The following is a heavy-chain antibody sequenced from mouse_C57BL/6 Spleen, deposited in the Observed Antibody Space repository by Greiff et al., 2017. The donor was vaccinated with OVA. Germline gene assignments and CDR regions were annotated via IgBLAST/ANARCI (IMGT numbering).Heavy chain of an antibody. J-gene: IGHJ4*01. D-gene: IGHD1-1*01. Sequence: QVQLQQPGAELVMPGASVKLSCKASGYTFTSYWMHWVKQRPGQGLEWIGEIDPSDSYTNYNQKFKGKSTLTVDKSSSTAYMQLSSLTSEDSAVYYCARDYCGSRRAMDYWGQGTSVTVSS. V-gene: IGHV1-69*01. CDR1: GYTFTSYW. CDR3: ARDYCGSRRAMDY. CDR2: IDPSDSYT.